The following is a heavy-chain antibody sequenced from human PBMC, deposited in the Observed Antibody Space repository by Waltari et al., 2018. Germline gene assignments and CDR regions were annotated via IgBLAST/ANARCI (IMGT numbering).Heavy chain of an antibody. J-gene: IGHJ6*02. D-gene: IGHD6-25*01. CDR2: ISGSGGST. CDR1: GFTFSSYA. V-gene: IGHV3-23*01. Sequence: EVQLLESGGGLVQPGGSLRLSCAVSGFTFSSYAMSWVRRAPGKGLEWVSAISGSGGSTYYAESVKGRFTITRDHSKNTLYLQMNSLRAEDTAVYYCAKARGSQRDYYYYYGMDVWGQGTTVTVSS. CDR3: AKARGSQRDYYYYYGMDV.